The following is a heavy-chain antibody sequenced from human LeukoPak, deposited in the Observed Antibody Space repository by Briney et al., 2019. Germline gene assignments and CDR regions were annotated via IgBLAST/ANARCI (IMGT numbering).Heavy chain of an antibody. Sequence: SETLSLTCAVYGGSFSGYYWSWIRQPPGKGLEWIGEINHSGSTDYNPSLKSRVTISVDTSKNQFSLKLSSVTAADTAVYYCARQGLLFDYWGQGTLVTVSS. V-gene: IGHV4-34*01. J-gene: IGHJ4*02. CDR3: ARQGLLFDY. CDR2: INHSGST. CDR1: GGSFSGYY. D-gene: IGHD2-21*01.